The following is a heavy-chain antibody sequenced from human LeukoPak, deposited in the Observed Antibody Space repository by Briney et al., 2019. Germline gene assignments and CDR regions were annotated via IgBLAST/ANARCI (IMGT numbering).Heavy chain of an antibody. Sequence: GGSLRLSCAASGFTFSSYAMHWVRQAPGKGLEYVSAISSNGGSTYYANSVKGRFTISRDNSKNTLYLQMGSLRAEDMAVYYCARDPDSYGSLPIDYWGQGTLVTVPS. V-gene: IGHV3-64*01. J-gene: IGHJ4*02. CDR2: ISSNGGST. D-gene: IGHD5-18*01. CDR1: GFTFSSYA. CDR3: ARDPDSYGSLPIDY.